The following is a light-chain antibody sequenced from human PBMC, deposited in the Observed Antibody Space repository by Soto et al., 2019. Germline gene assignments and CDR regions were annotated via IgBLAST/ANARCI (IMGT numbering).Light chain of an antibody. CDR2: GAS. V-gene: IGKV3D-15*01. Sequence: EIVMTQSPATLSVSPGEGATLSCRASQSVSSNLAWYQQKPGQAPRLLIYGASSRATGIPARFSGSGSGTEFTLTIGSLQSDDFAVYYCQQYGSSPRTFGQGTKVDI. CDR1: QSVSSN. CDR3: QQYGSSPRT. J-gene: IGKJ1*01.